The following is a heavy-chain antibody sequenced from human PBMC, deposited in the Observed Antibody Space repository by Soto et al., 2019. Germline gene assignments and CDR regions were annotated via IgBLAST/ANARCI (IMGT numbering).Heavy chain of an antibody. CDR3: ARQIYDSDTGPNFQYYFDS. CDR2: IDPSDSQT. J-gene: IGHJ4*03. D-gene: IGHD3-22*01. CDR1: GYSFAGYW. Sequence: GESLKISCKGSGYSFAGYWITWVRQKPGKGLEWMGRIDPSDSQTYYSPSFRGHVTISATKSITTVFLQWSSLRASDTAMYYCARQIYDSDTGPNFQYYFDSWGQGTRSPSPQ. V-gene: IGHV5-10-1*01.